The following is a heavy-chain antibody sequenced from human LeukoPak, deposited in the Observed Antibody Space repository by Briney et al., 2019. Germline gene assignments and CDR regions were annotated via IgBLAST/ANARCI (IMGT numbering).Heavy chain of an antibody. CDR2: INPSGGST. CDR1: GYTFTGYY. CDR3: ARAPLVRYCSSTSCYRFWFDP. J-gene: IGHJ5*02. Sequence: ASVKVSCKASGYTFTGYYTHWVRQAPGQGLEWMGIINPSGGSTSYAQKFQGRVTMTRDTSTSTVYMELSSLRSEDTAVYYCARAPLVRYCSSTSCYRFWFDPWGQGTLVTVSS. V-gene: IGHV1-46*01. D-gene: IGHD2-2*01.